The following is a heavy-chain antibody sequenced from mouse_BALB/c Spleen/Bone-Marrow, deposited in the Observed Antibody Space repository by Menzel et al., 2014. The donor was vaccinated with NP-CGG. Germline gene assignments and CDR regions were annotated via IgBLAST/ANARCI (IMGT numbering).Heavy chain of an antibody. CDR3: TRSTATFDY. D-gene: IGHD1-2*01. J-gene: IGHJ2*01. V-gene: IGHV1-80*01. Sequence: VQLQQSGAELVRPGSSVKISCKASGYASSAYWMNWVKQRPGQGLEWIGQIYPGDGDTNYNGKFKGKATLTADKSSSTAYMQLSHLTSEDSAVYFCTRSTATFDYWGQGTTLTVSS. CDR2: IYPGDGDT. CDR1: GYASSAYW.